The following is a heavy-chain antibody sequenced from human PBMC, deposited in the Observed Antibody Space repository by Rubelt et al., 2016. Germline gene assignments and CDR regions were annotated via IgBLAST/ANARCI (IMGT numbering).Heavy chain of an antibody. CDR2: IYPGDSDT. V-gene: IGHV5-51*01. D-gene: IGHD2-15*01. CDR1: GYSFTTYW. J-gene: IGHJ4*02. Sequence: SCNGSGYSFTTYWIGWVRQMPGKGLEWMGIIYPGDSDTRSIPSFQGQVTISADKSINSSYLQWSSLKASDTAIYYCARQGYCSGGSCYPDYWGQGTLVTVSS. CDR3: ARQGYCSGGSCYPDY.